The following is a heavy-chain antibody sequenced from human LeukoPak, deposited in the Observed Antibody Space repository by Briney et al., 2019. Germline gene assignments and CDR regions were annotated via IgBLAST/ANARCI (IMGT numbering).Heavy chain of an antibody. CDR3: ATDTKKLRGMDV. CDR1: GYTLTELS. D-gene: IGHD3-16*01. CDR2: FDPEDGET. V-gene: IGHV1-24*01. J-gene: IGHJ6*02. Sequence: GASVKVSCTVSGYTLTELSMHWVRQAPGKGLEWMGGFDPEDGETIYAQKFQGRVTMTEDTSTDTAYMELSSLRSEDTAVYYCATDTKKLRGMDVWGQGTTVTVSS.